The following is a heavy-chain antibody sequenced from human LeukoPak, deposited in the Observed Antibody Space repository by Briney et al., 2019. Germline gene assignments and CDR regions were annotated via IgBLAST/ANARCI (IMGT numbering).Heavy chain of an antibody. CDR1: GYTFTGYY. CDR2: INPNSGGT. J-gene: IGHJ6*03. CDR3: ATRRYSSSGGYYYMDV. Sequence: ASVKVSCKASGYTFTGYYMHWVRQPPEQGLEWMGWINPNSGGTNYAQKFQGWVTMTRDTSISTAYLQWSSLKASDTAMYYCATRRYSSSGGYYYMDVWGKGTTVTVSS. D-gene: IGHD6-6*01. V-gene: IGHV1-2*04.